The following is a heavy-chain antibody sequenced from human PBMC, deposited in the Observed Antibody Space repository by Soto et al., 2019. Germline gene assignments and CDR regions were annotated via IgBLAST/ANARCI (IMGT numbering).Heavy chain of an antibody. V-gene: IGHV4-31*03. J-gene: IGHJ4*01. D-gene: IGHD2-2*01. CDR3: ARDAPGDAPY. CDR2: INYRRTT. Sequence: QVQLQESGPGLVRPSQTLSLTCTVSGGSITNGDYYWNWIRQHPGKGLEWIGYINYRRTTFYNPSLKSRVFISVGTSKNQFSLNLSSVTAADTAVYICARDAPGDAPYWGQGTLVTVSS. CDR1: GGSITNGDYY.